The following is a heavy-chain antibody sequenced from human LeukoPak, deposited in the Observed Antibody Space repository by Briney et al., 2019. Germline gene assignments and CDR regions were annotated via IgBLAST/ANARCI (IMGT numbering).Heavy chain of an antibody. V-gene: IGHV4-59*08. J-gene: IGHJ4*02. CDR3: ARRMKMGSIDY. CDR1: GGSISSYY. Sequence: ASETLSLTCTVSGGSISSYYWSWIRQPPGKGLEWIGYIYYSGSTNYNPSLKSRVTISVDTSKNQFSLKLSSVTAADTAVYYCARRMKMGSIDYWGQGTLVTVSS. CDR2: IYYSGST. D-gene: IGHD5-24*01.